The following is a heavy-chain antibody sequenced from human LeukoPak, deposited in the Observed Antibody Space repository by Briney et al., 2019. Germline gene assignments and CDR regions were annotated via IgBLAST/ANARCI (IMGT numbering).Heavy chain of an antibody. Sequence: SQTLSLTCAVSGVSISSGGYSWRWLRQPPGKGLEWIGYIYHSGSTYYNPSLKSLVTISVDRSKNQFSLKLSPVTAADTAVYYCARGLRYFDLWGQGTMVTVSS. J-gene: IGHJ3*01. CDR3: ARGLRYFDL. D-gene: IGHD3-9*01. CDR1: GVSISSGGYS. CDR2: IYHSGST. V-gene: IGHV4-30-2*01.